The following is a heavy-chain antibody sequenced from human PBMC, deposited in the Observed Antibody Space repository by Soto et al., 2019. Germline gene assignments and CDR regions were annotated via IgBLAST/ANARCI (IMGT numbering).Heavy chain of an antibody. Sequence: GGSLRLSCATSGFTFRSYWMTWVRQAPGNGPEWVANIKPDGSEKQYVDSVKGRFTVSRDNAKKSLDLQMNSLRVEDTAVYYCARAEDYDFWSGPPKYFDNWGQGTQVTVSS. J-gene: IGHJ4*02. D-gene: IGHD3-3*01. CDR3: ARAEDYDFWSGPPKYFDN. CDR2: IKPDGSEK. CDR1: GFTFRSYW. V-gene: IGHV3-7*03.